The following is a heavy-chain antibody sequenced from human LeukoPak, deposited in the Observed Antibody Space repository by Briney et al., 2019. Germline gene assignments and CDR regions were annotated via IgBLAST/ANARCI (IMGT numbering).Heavy chain of an antibody. D-gene: IGHD5-24*01. CDR3: ARGRNGFFDY. CDR1: GFTFSTYW. V-gene: IGHV3-74*01. Sequence: GGSLRLSCAASGFTFSTYWMHWVRQDPGKGLVWVSQINSDSGRTRYADSVKGRLTISRDNAKNTVYLQINSLRAEDTAMYYCARGRNGFFDYWGHGTLVTVSS. CDR2: INSDSGRT. J-gene: IGHJ4*01.